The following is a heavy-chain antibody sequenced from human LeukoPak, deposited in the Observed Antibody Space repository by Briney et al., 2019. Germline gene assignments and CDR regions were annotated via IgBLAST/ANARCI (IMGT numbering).Heavy chain of an antibody. D-gene: IGHD2-2*01. CDR1: GFTFSSYG. Sequence: PGGSLRLSCAASGFTFSSYGMHWVRQALGKGLEWVAVIWYDGSNKYYADSVKGRFTISRDNSKNTLYLQMNSLRAEDTAVYYCAREDIVVVPAATVGYYGMDVWGQGTTVTVSS. V-gene: IGHV3-33*01. J-gene: IGHJ6*02. CDR3: AREDIVVVPAATVGYYGMDV. CDR2: IWYDGSNK.